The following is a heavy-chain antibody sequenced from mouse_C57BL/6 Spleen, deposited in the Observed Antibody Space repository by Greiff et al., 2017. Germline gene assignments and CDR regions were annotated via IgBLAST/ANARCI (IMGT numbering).Heavy chain of an antibody. Sequence: QVQLKESGAELVRPGASVKLSCKASGYTFPDYYINWVKQRPGQGLEWIARIYPGSGNTYYNEKFKGKATLTAEKSSSTAYMQLSSLTSEDSAVYFCARELRGYYYAMDYWGQGTSVTVSS. CDR2: IYPGSGNT. D-gene: IGHD1-1*01. CDR1: GYTFPDYY. CDR3: ARELRGYYYAMDY. J-gene: IGHJ4*01. V-gene: IGHV1-76*01.